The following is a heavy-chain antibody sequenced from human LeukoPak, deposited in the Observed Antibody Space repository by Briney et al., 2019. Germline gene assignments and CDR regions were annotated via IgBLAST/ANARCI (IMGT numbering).Heavy chain of an antibody. CDR3: ARVYSSSWERWFDP. Sequence: PSETLSLTCTVSGGSISSYYWSWIRQPPGKGLEWIGYIYYSGSTNYNPSLKSRVTISVDTSKNQFSLKLSSVTAADTAVYYCARVYSSSWERWFDPWGQGTLVTVSS. J-gene: IGHJ5*02. D-gene: IGHD6-13*01. CDR2: IYYSGST. V-gene: IGHV4-59*01. CDR1: GGSISSYY.